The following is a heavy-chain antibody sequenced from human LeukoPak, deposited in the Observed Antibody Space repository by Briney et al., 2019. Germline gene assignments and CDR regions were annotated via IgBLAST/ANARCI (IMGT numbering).Heavy chain of an antibody. D-gene: IGHD5-24*01. CDR2: ISSSGSTI. J-gene: IGHJ3*02. V-gene: IGHV3-11*01. Sequence: GRSLRLSCAASGFTFSDYYMSWIRQAPGKGLEWVSYISSSGSTIYYADSVKGRFTISRDDAKNSLYLQMNSLRAEDTAVYYCARDWEEMATTPIVFDIWGQGTMVTVSS. CDR3: ARDWEEMATTPIVFDI. CDR1: GFTFSDYY.